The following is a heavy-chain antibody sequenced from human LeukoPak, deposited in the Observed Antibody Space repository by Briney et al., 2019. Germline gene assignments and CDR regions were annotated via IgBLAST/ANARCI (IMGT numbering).Heavy chain of an antibody. V-gene: IGHV1-8*01. J-gene: IGHJ4*02. Sequence: ASVEVSCQASGYTFTNYDINWVRQASGQGLDWMGWMNPNSGNTGYAQKFQGRVTMTRNTSISTAYMELSSLRSEDTAVYYCARGPGWGSSSWYDYWGQGTLVTVSS. CDR1: GYTFTNYD. CDR2: MNPNSGNT. CDR3: ARGPGWGSSSWYDY. D-gene: IGHD6-13*01.